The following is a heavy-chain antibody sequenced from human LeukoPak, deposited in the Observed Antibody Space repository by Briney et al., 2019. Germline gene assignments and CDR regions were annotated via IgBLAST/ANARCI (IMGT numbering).Heavy chain of an antibody. CDR2: IKEDGSEK. V-gene: IGHV3-7*01. Sequence: PGRSLRLSCAASGFTFSSYAMHWVRQAPGRGLAWVANIKEDGSEKNYVDSVKGRFTISRDNAKNSVYLQMNSLRAEDTAVYYCAKKGKGGYSSGREPNLASTYYFDYWGQGTLVTVSS. D-gene: IGHD6-19*01. J-gene: IGHJ4*02. CDR1: GFTFSSYA. CDR3: AKKGKGGYSSGREPNLASTYYFDY.